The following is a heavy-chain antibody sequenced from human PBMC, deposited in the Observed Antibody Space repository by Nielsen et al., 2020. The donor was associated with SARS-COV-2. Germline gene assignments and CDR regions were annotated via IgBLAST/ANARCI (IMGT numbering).Heavy chain of an antibody. Sequence: ASVKVSCKVSGYTLTELSMHWVRQAPGQGLEWMGIINPSGGSTSYAQKFQGRVTMTRDTSTSTVYMELSSLRSEDTAVYYCARDRGSGSYPYYYGMDVWGQGTTVTVSS. V-gene: IGHV1-46*01. J-gene: IGHJ6*02. CDR1: GYTLTELS. D-gene: IGHD1-26*01. CDR2: INPSGGST. CDR3: ARDRGSGSYPYYYGMDV.